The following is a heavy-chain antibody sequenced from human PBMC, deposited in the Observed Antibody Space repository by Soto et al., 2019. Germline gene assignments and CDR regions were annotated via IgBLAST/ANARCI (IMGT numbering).Heavy chain of an antibody. J-gene: IGHJ4*02. D-gene: IGHD5-12*01. CDR2: NYHSGTT. CDR3: VREAYIGYGHAIDY. V-gene: IGHV4-59*01. CDR1: GVPISTYY. Sequence: PSETLSLTCAVSGVPISTYYWSWIRQPPGKGLEWIGYNYHSGTTNYNPSLKSRVTISVDTSKNQFSLRLTSVTAADTAIYYGVREAYIGYGHAIDYWGQGTLVTVSS.